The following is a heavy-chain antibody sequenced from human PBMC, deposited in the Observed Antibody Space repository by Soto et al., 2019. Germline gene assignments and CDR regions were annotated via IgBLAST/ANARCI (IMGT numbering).Heavy chain of an antibody. CDR1: CGSISSSSYY. V-gene: IGHV4-39*01. Sequence: PSETLSLTCTVSCGSISSSSYYWGWIRQPPGKGLEWIGSIYYSGSTYYNPSLKSRVTISVDTSKNQFSLKLSSVTAADTAVYYCARHLTLDTAMVLYAFDIWGQGTMVTVSS. CDR2: IYYSGST. D-gene: IGHD5-18*01. J-gene: IGHJ3*02. CDR3: ARHLTLDTAMVLYAFDI.